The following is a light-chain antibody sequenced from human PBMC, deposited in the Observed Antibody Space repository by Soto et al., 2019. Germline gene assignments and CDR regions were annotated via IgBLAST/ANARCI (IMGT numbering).Light chain of an antibody. CDR2: RNE. CDR1: NTGGNT. CDR3: AAWDDTLSGPV. J-gene: IGLJ2*01. Sequence: QPVLTQPPSASGTPGQRVTISCSANTGGNTVSWYQHLPGTAPKLLISRNEQRPSGVPDRFFGSRSGTSASLAISGLQSEDEAIYYCAAWDDTLSGPVFGGGTKLTVL. V-gene: IGLV1-44*01.